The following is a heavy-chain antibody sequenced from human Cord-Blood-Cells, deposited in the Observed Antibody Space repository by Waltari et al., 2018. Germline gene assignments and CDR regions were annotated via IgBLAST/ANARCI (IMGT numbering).Heavy chain of an antibody. D-gene: IGHD3-3*01. Sequence: QLQLQESGPGLVKPSETLSLTCTVSGGSISSSSYYWGWIRQPPGKGLEWIGSISYSGSTYYNPSLKSRVTISVDTSKNQFSLKLSSVTAADTAVYYCARLLIVDFWSGYYYYYYMDVWGKGTTVTVSS. CDR3: ARLLIVDFWSGYYYYYYMDV. CDR1: GGSISSSSYY. V-gene: IGHV4-39*01. J-gene: IGHJ6*03. CDR2: ISYSGST.